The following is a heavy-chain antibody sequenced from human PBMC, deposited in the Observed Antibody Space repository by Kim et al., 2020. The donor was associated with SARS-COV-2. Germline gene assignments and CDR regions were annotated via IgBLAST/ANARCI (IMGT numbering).Heavy chain of an antibody. J-gene: IGHJ6*03. CDR1: GYTFTSYD. V-gene: IGHV1-8*01. CDR2: MNPNSGNT. Sequence: ASVKVSCKASGYTFTSYDINWVRQATGQGLEWMGWMNPNSGNTGYAQKFQGRVTMTRNTSISTAYMELSSLRSEDTAVYYCARGSIVATIFNYYYYMDVWRDGTTVTVSS. CDR3: ARGSIVATIFNYYYYMDV. D-gene: IGHD5-12*01.